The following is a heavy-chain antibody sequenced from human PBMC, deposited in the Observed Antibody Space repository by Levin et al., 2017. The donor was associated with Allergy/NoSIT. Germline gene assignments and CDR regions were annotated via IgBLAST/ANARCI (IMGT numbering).Heavy chain of an antibody. CDR3: ARLKFGSGSYYKGPFDY. D-gene: IGHD3-10*01. J-gene: IGHJ4*02. Sequence: SQTLSLTCTVSGGSISSSSYYWGWIRQPPGKGLEWIGSIYYSGSTYYNPSLKIRVTISVDTSKNQFSLMLSSVTAADTAVYYCARLKFGSGSYYKGPFDYWGQGTLVTVSS. CDR2: IYYSGST. CDR1: GGSISSSSYY. V-gene: IGHV4-39*01.